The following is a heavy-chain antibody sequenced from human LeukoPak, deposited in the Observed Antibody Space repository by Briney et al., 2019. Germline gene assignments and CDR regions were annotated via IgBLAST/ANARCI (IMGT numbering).Heavy chain of an antibody. Sequence: PSETLSLTCAVYGGSFSGYYWSWIRQLPGKGLEWIGEINHSGSTNYNPSLKSRVTISVDTSKNQFSLKLSSVTAADTAVYYCARRGIAARHAFDIWGQGTMVTVSS. D-gene: IGHD6-6*01. CDR2: INHSGST. CDR3: ARRGIAARHAFDI. V-gene: IGHV4-34*01. CDR1: GGSFSGYY. J-gene: IGHJ3*02.